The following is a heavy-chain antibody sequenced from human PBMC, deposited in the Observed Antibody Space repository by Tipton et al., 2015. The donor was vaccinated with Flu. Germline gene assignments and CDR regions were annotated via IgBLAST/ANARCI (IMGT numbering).Heavy chain of an antibody. D-gene: IGHD5-12*01. CDR3: AKGWLRSVDYYYGMDV. CDR1: GFTFSSYG. CDR2: ISYDGTNK. Sequence: SLRLSCAASGFTFSSYGMHWVRQAPGKGLEWVAVISYDGTNKYYADSVKGRFTISRDNSKNTLYLQMNSLRAEDTAVYYCAKGWLRSVDYYYGMDVWGQGATVTVSS. J-gene: IGHJ6*02. V-gene: IGHV3-30*18.